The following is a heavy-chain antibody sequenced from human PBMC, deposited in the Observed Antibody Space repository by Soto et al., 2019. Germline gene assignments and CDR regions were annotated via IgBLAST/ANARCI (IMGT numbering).Heavy chain of an antibody. D-gene: IGHD6-19*01. J-gene: IGHJ4*02. Sequence: EAQLMESGGGLVQPGGSLRLSCAASGFTFSSYWMSWVRQAPGKGLEWVANIKPDGGYKYYVDSVKGRFIISRDNAKNSLYLQMASLRAEDTAVYYCARVAGVAGHVWGQGTLVTVSA. CDR3: ARVAGVAGHV. CDR1: GFTFSSYW. CDR2: IKPDGGYK. V-gene: IGHV3-7*01.